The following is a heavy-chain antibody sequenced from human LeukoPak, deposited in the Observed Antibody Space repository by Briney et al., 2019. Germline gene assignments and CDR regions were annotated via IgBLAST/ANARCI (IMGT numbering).Heavy chain of an antibody. CDR2: ITGGRST. V-gene: IGHV3-23*01. CDR3: ARVGIYYYDSSGYY. Sequence: PGGSLRLSCAASGFTFSIYAMSWVRQAPGKGLEWVSGITGGRSTYYADSVKGRFTISRDNAKNSLYLQMNSLRAEDTAVYYCARVGIYYYDSSGYYWGQGTLVTVSS. CDR1: GFTFSIYA. D-gene: IGHD3-22*01. J-gene: IGHJ4*02.